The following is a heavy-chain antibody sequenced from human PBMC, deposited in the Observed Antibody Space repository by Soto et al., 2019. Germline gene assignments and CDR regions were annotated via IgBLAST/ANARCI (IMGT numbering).Heavy chain of an antibody. V-gene: IGHV3-30*18. CDR1: GFTFSSYG. D-gene: IGHD3-9*01. Sequence: QVQLVESGGGVVQPGRSLRLSCAASGFTFSSYGMHWVRQAPGKGLEWVAVISYDGSNKYYADSVKGRFTISRDNSKNTLYLQMNSLRAEDTAVYYCAKNGDVLRYFDWSHREDAFDIWGQGTMVTVSS. CDR2: ISYDGSNK. CDR3: AKNGDVLRYFDWSHREDAFDI. J-gene: IGHJ3*02.